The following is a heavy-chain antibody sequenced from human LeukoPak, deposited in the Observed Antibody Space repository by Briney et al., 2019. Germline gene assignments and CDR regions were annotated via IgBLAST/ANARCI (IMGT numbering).Heavy chain of an antibody. CDR1: GFTVSSNY. D-gene: IGHD4-23*01. J-gene: IGHJ4*02. CDR3: ARDSSDYGGKGFDY. CDR2: IYSGGST. V-gene: IGHV3-53*01. Sequence: GGSLRLSCAASGFTVSSNYMSWVRQAPRKGLEWVSVIYSGGSTYYADSVKGRFTISRANSKNTLYLQMNSLRAEDTAVYYCARDSSDYGGKGFDYWGQGTLVTVSS.